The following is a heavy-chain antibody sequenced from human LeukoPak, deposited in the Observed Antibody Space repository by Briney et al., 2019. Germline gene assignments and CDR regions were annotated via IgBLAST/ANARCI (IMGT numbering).Heavy chain of an antibody. CDR1: GGTFSSYA. V-gene: IGHV1-69*04. CDR2: IIPILGIA. D-gene: IGHD3-10*01. CDR3: ARIITMVRGVTDDY. J-gene: IGHJ4*02. Sequence: SVKVSCKASGGTFSSYAISWVRQAPGQGLEWMGRIIPILGIANYAQKFQGRVTITADKSTSTAYMELSSLRSEDTAVYYCARIITMVRGVTDDYWDQGTLVTVSS.